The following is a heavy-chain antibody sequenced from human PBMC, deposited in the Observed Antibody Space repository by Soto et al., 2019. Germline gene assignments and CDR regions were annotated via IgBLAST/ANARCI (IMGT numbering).Heavy chain of an antibody. Sequence: SQTLPLTCAVSGDTISSRELYLKWISHPPGKRLEWIWYVSSAGTTNYSPPLKSGVDMSVDTSENQFSLKVRSVTAADAAVYFCARVSKLVAPKDGKSAYFYAMDGWGHGTTVPVSS. V-gene: IGHV4-61*08. CDR2: VSSAGTT. D-gene: IGHD6-6*01. CDR1: GDTISSRELY. J-gene: IGHJ6*02. CDR3: ARVSKLVAPKDGKSAYFYAMDG.